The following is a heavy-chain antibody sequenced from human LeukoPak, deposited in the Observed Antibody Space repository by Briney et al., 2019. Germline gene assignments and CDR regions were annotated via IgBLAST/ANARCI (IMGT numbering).Heavy chain of an antibody. Sequence: GGSLRLSCAVSEFSFSSYWMHWVRQAPEKGLEWVSSIKNDGSATTYADSVRGRFSLSTDSAKSTAHLQMTSLRVEDTAMYYCAMDINGDLFHLWGQGTLVTVSS. J-gene: IGHJ4*02. V-gene: IGHV3-74*03. CDR2: IKNDGSAT. CDR1: EFSFSSYW. CDR3: AMDINGDLFHL. D-gene: IGHD2-2*03.